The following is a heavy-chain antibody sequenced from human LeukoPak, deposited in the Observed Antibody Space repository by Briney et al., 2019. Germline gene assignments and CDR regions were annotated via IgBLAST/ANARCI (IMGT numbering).Heavy chain of an antibody. CDR1: GGSISSYY. D-gene: IGHD3-10*01. CDR2: IYYSGST. Sequence: TSETLSLTCTVSGGSISSYYWSWIRQPPGKGLEWIGYIYYSGSTNYNPSLKSRVTISVDTSKNQFSLKLSSVTAADTAVYYCARDRHGSGSAHSFDPWGQGTLVTVSS. V-gene: IGHV4-59*01. CDR3: ARDRHGSGSAHSFDP. J-gene: IGHJ5*02.